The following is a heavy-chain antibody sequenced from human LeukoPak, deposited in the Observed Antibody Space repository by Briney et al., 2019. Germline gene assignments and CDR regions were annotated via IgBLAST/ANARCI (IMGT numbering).Heavy chain of an antibody. V-gene: IGHV4-59*01. CDR3: ARALYCDSGVCRKASYNRFDP. Sequence: VKPSETLSLTCTVSGGSISTYYWNWTRQSPGKGLEWIGNIYYSGSTNYNPSLKSRVTISVDTSKNQFSLKLSSVTAADTAVYYCARALYCDSGVCRKASYNRFDPWGQGTLVTVSS. J-gene: IGHJ5*02. D-gene: IGHD2-8*01. CDR2: IYYSGST. CDR1: GGSISTYY.